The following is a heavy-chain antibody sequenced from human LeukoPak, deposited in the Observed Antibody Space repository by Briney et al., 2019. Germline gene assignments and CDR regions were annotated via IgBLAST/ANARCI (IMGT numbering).Heavy chain of an antibody. Sequence: PSETLSLTCSVSGGSISSRTCFWGWIRQTPGKGLEWIGNTYYSGSTYYNPSLKSRVTISVDTSKNQFSLKLRFVTAADTAVYYCVRDVQGDPIFFYYMDVWGKGTTVTVSS. CDR1: GGSISSRTCF. V-gene: IGHV4-39*07. J-gene: IGHJ6*03. CDR3: VRDVQGDPIFFYYMDV. CDR2: TYYSGST. D-gene: IGHD2-15*01.